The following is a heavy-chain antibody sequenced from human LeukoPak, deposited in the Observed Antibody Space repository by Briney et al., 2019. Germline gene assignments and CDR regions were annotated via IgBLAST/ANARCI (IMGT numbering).Heavy chain of an antibody. J-gene: IGHJ5*01. V-gene: IGHV3-11*06. CDR2: ISSGSSYT. Sequence: GGSLRLSCAASGFAFSDYYMTWIRQAPGKGLEWVSYISSGSSYTNQGDAVKGRFTISRDNAKNSLYLQMNSLRVEDAAVYYCARVSSSSTNWFDSWGQGALVTVSS. CDR3: ARVSSSSTNWFDS. CDR1: GFAFSDYY. D-gene: IGHD6-19*01.